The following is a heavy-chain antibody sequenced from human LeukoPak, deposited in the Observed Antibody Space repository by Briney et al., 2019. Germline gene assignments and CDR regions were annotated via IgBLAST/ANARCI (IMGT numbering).Heavy chain of an antibody. CDR3: ARTPLRGATFFTSYPNWFDT. D-gene: IGHD3-10*01. V-gene: IGHV1-46*01. Sequence: ASVKVSCKASGYTFTSYYMHWVRQAPGQGLEWMGIINPSGGSTSYAQKFQGRVTMTRDMSTSTVYMELSSLRSEDTAVYYCARTPLRGATFFTSYPNWFDTWGQGTLVTVSS. CDR1: GYTFTSYY. CDR2: INPSGGST. J-gene: IGHJ5*02.